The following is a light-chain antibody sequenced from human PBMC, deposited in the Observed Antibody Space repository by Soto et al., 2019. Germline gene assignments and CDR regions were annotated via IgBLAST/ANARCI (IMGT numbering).Light chain of an antibody. CDR1: QSVSSSY. J-gene: IGKJ1*01. CDR2: GAS. V-gene: IGKV3D-7*01. CDR3: HQDYNLPWT. Sequence: PGERVTLSCRASQSVSSSYLTWYQQKPGQAPRLLIYGASTRATSIPARFSGNGAGTDFTLTISSLQPEDFAVYYCHQDYNLPWTFGQGTKVELK.